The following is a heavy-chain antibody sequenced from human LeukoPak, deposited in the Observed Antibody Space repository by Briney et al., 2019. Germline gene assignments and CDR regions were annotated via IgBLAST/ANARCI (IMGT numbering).Heavy chain of an antibody. D-gene: IGHD3-3*01. Sequence: PSETLSLTCIVSGGSISSGNYYWSWIRQPAGKGQEWIGRIYTSGSTNYNPSLKSRHTISLDTSKNQFSLKLSSVTAADTAVYYCARDHRESFYDFWSAFDPWGQGTLVTVSS. CDR3: ARDHRESFYDFWSAFDP. CDR1: GGSISSGNYY. CDR2: IYTSGST. J-gene: IGHJ5*02. V-gene: IGHV4-61*02.